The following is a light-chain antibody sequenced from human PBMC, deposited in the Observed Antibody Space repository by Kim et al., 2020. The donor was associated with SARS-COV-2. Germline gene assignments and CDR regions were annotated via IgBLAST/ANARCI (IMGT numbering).Light chain of an antibody. J-gene: IGKJ4*01. CDR2: EAS. CDR3: QNYDSAPLT. V-gene: IGKV1-27*01. Sequence: GDTVTITCRASRDIVNYLGWYQQQPGKVPKLLIFEASTLHSGVPSRFSGRGSGTDFTPTISSLLPEDVATYYCQNYDSAPLTFGGGTKVDIK. CDR1: RDIVNY.